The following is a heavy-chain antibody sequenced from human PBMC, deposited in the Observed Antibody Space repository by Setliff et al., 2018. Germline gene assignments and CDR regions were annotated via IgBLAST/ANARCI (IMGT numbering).Heavy chain of an antibody. CDR2: INHSGST. Sequence: SETLSLTCAVSGYSISDNRYWGWIRQPPGKGLEWIGDINHSGSTNYSPSLKSRVTISVDTSKNQFSLKLSSVTAADTAVYYCARGSRIAGRAIDFWGQGTLVTVSS. CDR1: GYSISDNRY. J-gene: IGHJ4*02. D-gene: IGHD6-6*01. CDR3: ARGSRIAGRAIDF. V-gene: IGHV4-38-2*01.